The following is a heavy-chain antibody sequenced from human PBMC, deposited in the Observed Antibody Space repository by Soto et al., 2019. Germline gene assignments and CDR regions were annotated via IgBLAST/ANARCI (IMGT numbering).Heavy chain of an antibody. CDR2: IYYSGST. J-gene: IGHJ4*02. V-gene: IGHV4-59*12. D-gene: IGHD5-12*01. Sequence: KPSETLSLTCTVSGGSISSYYWSWIRQPPGKGLEWIGYIYYSGSTYYNPSLKSRVTISVDTSKNQFSLKLSSVTAADTAVYYCARDGYNGANFDYWGQGTLVTVSS. CDR3: ARDGYNGANFDY. CDR1: GGSISSYY.